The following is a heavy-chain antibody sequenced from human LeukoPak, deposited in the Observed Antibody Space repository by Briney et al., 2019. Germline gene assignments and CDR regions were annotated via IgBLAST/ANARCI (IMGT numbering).Heavy chain of an antibody. CDR1: GYTFTSYG. V-gene: IGHV1-18*01. Sequence: ASVKVSCKASGYTFTSYGISWVRQAPGQGLEWMGWISAYNGNTNYALKLQGRVTMTTDTSTSTAYMELRSLRSDDTAVYYCARALNSGSYYYYYYMDVWGKGTTVTVSS. CDR2: ISAYNGNT. J-gene: IGHJ6*03. D-gene: IGHD1-26*01. CDR3: ARALNSGSYYYYYYMDV.